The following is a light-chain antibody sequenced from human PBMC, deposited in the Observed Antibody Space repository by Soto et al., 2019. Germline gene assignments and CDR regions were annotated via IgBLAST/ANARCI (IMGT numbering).Light chain of an antibody. CDR2: DTN. Sequence: QAVVTQEPSLTVSPGGTVTLTCGSSTGAVTSGHYPYWFQQKPGQAPRTLIYDTNNKHSWTPARFSGSLLGGKAALSLSGAQPEDEAEYYCLLCYSGARPVFGGGTKVTVL. CDR3: LLCYSGARPV. J-gene: IGLJ2*01. CDR1: TGAVTSGHY. V-gene: IGLV7-46*01.